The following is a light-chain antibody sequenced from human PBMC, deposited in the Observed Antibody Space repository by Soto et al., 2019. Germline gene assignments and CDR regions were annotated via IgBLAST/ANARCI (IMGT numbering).Light chain of an antibody. Sequence: QSALTQPPSASGSPGQSVTISCTGTSSDVGAYDFVSWYQQHPGEAPKLMIYEVSERPSGVPDRFSGSKSGNTASLTVSGLQAEDEADYYCSAYAGSNTDVFGTGTKLTVL. CDR1: SSDVGAYDF. CDR3: SAYAGSNTDV. J-gene: IGLJ1*01. CDR2: EVS. V-gene: IGLV2-8*01.